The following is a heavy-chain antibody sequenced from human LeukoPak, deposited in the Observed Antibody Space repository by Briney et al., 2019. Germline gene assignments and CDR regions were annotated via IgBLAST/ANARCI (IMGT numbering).Heavy chain of an antibody. Sequence: VASVKLSCKASGGTFSSYAISWVRQAPGQGLEWMGGIIPIVGTANYAQKFQGRVTITTDESTSTAYMELSSLRSEDTAVYYCAGGSGSGPISAFDIWGQGTMVTVSS. D-gene: IGHD3-3*01. CDR1: GGTFSSYA. V-gene: IGHV1-69*05. CDR2: IIPIVGTA. J-gene: IGHJ3*02. CDR3: AGGSGSGPISAFDI.